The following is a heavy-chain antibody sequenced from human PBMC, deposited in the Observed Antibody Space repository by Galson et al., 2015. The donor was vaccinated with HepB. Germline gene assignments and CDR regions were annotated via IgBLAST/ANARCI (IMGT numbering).Heavy chain of an antibody. J-gene: IGHJ5*02. CDR2: ISPYNRDT. Sequence: SVKVSCKASGYTFPSYSITWVRQAPGQGLEWVGWISPYNRDTNYARKLQGRVTMTTDTSTNTAYMELRSLRSDDTAVYYCARGGLVVVVGATQNNWFDPWGQGTPVTVSS. V-gene: IGHV1-18*01. CDR1: GYTFPSYS. D-gene: IGHD2-15*01. CDR3: ARGGLVVVVGATQNNWFDP.